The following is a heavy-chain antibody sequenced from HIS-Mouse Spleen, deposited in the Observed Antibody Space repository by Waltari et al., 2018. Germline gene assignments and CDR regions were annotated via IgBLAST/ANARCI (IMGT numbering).Heavy chain of an antibody. V-gene: IGHV4-4*07. J-gene: IGHJ3*02. CDR1: GGSISSYY. CDR3: ARDFHDFWSGYYGGDKKHDAFDI. CDR2: IYTRVST. D-gene: IGHD3-3*01. Sequence: QVQLQESGPGLVKPSETLSLTCTVSGGSISSYYWSWIRQPAGKGLEGRGRIYTRVSTNHHPPLKSRLTMAVDTSKNQFSLKLSSVTAADTAVYYCARDFHDFWSGYYGGDKKHDAFDIWGQGTMVTVSS.